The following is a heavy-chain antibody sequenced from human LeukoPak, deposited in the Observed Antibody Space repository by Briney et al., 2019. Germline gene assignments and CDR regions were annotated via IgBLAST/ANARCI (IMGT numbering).Heavy chain of an antibody. V-gene: IGHV1-8*01. Sequence: ASVKVSCKASGHTFTSYDINWVRQATGQGLEWMGWMNPNSGNTGYAQKFQGRVTMTRNTSISTAYMELSSLRSEDTAVYYCAREMDYDSSGPFDYWGQGTLVTVSS. CDR2: MNPNSGNT. CDR1: GHTFTSYD. J-gene: IGHJ4*02. D-gene: IGHD3-22*01. CDR3: AREMDYDSSGPFDY.